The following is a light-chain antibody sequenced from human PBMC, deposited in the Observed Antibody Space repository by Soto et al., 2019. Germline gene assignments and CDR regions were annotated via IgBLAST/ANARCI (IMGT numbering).Light chain of an antibody. CDR2: ENN. J-gene: IGLJ2*01. V-gene: IGLV6-57*04. Sequence: NFMLTQPHSVSESPGKTLSISCTRSSGSIANNYVQWYQQRPGSAPTTVIYENNQRLSGVPDRFSGSKSGTSASLAITGLQADDEGDYYCQSYDSSLSAFFGGGTKLTVL. CDR3: QSYDSSLSAF. CDR1: SGSIANNY.